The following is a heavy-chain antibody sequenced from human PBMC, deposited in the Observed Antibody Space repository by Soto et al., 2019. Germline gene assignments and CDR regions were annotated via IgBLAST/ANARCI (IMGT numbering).Heavy chain of an antibody. J-gene: IGHJ6*03. D-gene: IGHD3-9*01. CDR2: ISAYNGNT. V-gene: IGHV1-18*01. CDR3: ARGGLDILTGYHETTAREYYYMDV. Sequence: ASVKVSCKASGYTFTSYGISWVRQAPGQGLEWMGWISAYNGNTNYAQKLQGRVTMTTDTSTSTAYMELRSLRSDDTAVYYCARGGLDILTGYHETTAREYYYMDVWGKGTTVTVSS. CDR1: GYTFTSYG.